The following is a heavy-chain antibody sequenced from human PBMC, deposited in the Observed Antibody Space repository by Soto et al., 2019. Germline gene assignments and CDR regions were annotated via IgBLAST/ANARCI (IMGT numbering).Heavy chain of an antibody. Sequence: QVQLVQSGAEVKKPGASVKVSCKASGYTFSSFYMHWVRQAPGRGLEWMGIINPSGGDTGYGKKFQGRVTMTRDTSTSTVYMELTSLTYDDTAVYYCARDVSGPGATYVMDVWGQGTTVTVSS. CDR3: ARDVSGPGATYVMDV. CDR1: GYTFSSFY. J-gene: IGHJ6*02. V-gene: IGHV1-46*01. D-gene: IGHD2-2*01. CDR2: INPSGGDT.